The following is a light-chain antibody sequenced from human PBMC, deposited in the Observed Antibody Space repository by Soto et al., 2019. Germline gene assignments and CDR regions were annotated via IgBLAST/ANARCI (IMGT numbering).Light chain of an antibody. V-gene: IGKV3-20*01. CDR2: SSS. J-gene: IGKJ1*01. CDR3: QQYRTSPPTWT. CDR1: QSVSSTY. Sequence: ELVLTQSPGTLSLSPGDRATLSCRASQSVSSTYLAWYQQRPGQAPRLLIYSSSSRASGIPDRFSGSGSGTNFILTISRREPEDFAVYYCQQYRTSPPTWTFGQGTKVEVK.